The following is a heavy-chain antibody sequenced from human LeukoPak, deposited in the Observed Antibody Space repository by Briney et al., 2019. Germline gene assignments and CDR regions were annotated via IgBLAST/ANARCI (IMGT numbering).Heavy chain of an antibody. Sequence: SETLSLTCTVSGGSISSSSYYWGWIRQPPGKGLEWIGSIYYSGSTYYNPSLKSRVTISVDTSKSQFSLRLSSVTAADTAVYYCARRAWELLDYWGQGTLVTVSS. D-gene: IGHD1-26*01. CDR2: IYYSGST. V-gene: IGHV4-39*01. CDR3: ARRAWELLDY. CDR1: GGSISSSSYY. J-gene: IGHJ4*02.